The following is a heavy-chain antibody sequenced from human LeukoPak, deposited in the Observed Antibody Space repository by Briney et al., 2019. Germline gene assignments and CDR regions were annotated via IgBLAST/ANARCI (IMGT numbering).Heavy chain of an antibody. CDR3: ARQFSSEYYDFWSGYFDY. J-gene: IGHJ4*02. CDR1: GYSISSGYY. Sequence: PSETLSLTCTVSGYSISSGYYWGWIRQPPGKGLGWIGSIYYSGSTYYNPSLKSRVTISVDTSRNQFSLKLSSVTAADTAVYYCARQFSSEYYDFWSGYFDYWGQGTLVTVSS. V-gene: IGHV4-38-2*02. CDR2: IYYSGST. D-gene: IGHD3-3*01.